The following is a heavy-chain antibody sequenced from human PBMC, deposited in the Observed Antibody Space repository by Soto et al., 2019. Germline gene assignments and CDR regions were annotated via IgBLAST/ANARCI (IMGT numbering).Heavy chain of an antibody. Sequence: VASVKVSCKASGYTFASYGINWVRQAPGQGLEWLGWISPYDGYTHYAQILQGRVSMTTDTSTKTAYMELRSLRSDDMAMYYCARGGYYDSSGARNYYFYGMNVWGQGTTVTVSS. CDR3: ARGGYYDSSGARNYYFYGMNV. J-gene: IGHJ6*02. D-gene: IGHD3-22*01. CDR2: ISPYDGYT. V-gene: IGHV1-18*03. CDR1: GYTFASYG.